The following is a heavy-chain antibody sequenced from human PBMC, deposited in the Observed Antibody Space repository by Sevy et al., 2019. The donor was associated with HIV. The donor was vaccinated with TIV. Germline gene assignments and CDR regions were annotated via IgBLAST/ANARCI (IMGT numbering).Heavy chain of an antibody. CDR3: ARMGDYFDTSGYYPLKY. CDR1: GYTFTEYD. J-gene: IGHJ4*02. V-gene: IGHV1-2*02. Sequence: ASVMVSCKASGYTFTEYDVHWLRQAPGQGLEWMGWINPQTGGTYFAKKIQDRVTLTTATSINAVYMELSGLKFDDTAVFYCARMGDYFDTSGYYPLKYWGLGTLVTVSS. D-gene: IGHD3-22*01. CDR2: INPQTGGT.